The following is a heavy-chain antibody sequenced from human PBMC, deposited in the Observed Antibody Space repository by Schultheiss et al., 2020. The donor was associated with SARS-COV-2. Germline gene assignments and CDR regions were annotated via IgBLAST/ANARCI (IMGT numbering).Heavy chain of an antibody. CDR2: IIPIFGTA. Sequence: SVKVSCKASGYTFTSYYMHWVRQAPGQGLEWMGGIIPIFGTANYAQKFQGRVTITADESTSTAYMELSSLRSEDTAVYYCARDPLGRWLPSGYGMDVWGQGTTVTVSS. CDR3: ARDPLGRWLPSGYGMDV. V-gene: IGHV1-69*13. CDR1: GYTFTSYY. J-gene: IGHJ6*02. D-gene: IGHD3-22*01.